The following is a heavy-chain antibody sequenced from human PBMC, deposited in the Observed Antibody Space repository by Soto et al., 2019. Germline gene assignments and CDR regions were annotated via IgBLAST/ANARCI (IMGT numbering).Heavy chain of an antibody. CDR1: GFTVSSNY. CDR2: IYSGGST. J-gene: IGHJ4*02. CDR3: ARAGGIAAAGNDY. Sequence: GGSLRLSCAASGFTVSSNYMSWVRQAPGKGLEWVSVIYSGGSTYYADSVKGRFTISRDNSKNTLYLQMNSLRAEDTAVYYCARAGGIAAAGNDYWGQGTLVTVSS. V-gene: IGHV3-66*01. D-gene: IGHD6-13*01.